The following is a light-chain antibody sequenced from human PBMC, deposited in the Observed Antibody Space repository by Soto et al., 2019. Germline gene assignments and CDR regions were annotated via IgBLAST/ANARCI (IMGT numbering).Light chain of an antibody. CDR2: ATS. J-gene: IGKJ1*01. V-gene: IGKV3-15*01. CDR1: QSVGNN. Sequence: EIVMTQSPATLSVSAGESATLSCWASQSVGNNLAWYQQKPGQAPRLLIYATSTGATGAPARFSGSGSGTEFTLSITGLQSEDFAVYYCQQYNNWPPWTFGQGTKV. CDR3: QQYNNWPPWT.